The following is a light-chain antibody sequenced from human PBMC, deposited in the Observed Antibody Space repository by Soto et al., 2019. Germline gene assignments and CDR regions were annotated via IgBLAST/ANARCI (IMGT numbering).Light chain of an antibody. CDR3: CSYAGSNTYV. Sequence: SALTQPASVSGSPGQSITISCTGTSSDVGSYDLVSWYQQHPGKPPKLMIYEGTKRPSGISNRFSGSKSGNTASLTISGLQAEDETDYYCCSYAGSNTYVFGTGTKLTVL. CDR2: EGT. J-gene: IGLJ1*01. CDR1: SSDVGSYDL. V-gene: IGLV2-23*01.